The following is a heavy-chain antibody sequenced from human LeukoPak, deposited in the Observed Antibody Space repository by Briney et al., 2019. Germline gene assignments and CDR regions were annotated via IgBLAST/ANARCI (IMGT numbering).Heavy chain of an antibody. D-gene: IGHD2-21*01. CDR1: GGSISSGGYY. J-gene: IGHJ4*02. V-gene: IGHV4-31*03. CDR2: IYYSGST. CDR3: ARGGGGSKGLRLHFDY. Sequence: PSETLSLTCTVSGGSISSGGYYWSWIRQHPGKGLEWIGYIYYSGSTYYNPSLKSRITISVDTSKNQFSLKLSSVTAADTAVYYCARGGGGSKGLRLHFDYWGQGTLVTVSS.